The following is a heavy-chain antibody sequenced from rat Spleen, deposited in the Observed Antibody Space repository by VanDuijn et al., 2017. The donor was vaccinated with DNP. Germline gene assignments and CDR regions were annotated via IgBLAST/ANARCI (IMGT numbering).Heavy chain of an antibody. CDR3: ARQGTYYGQGAPY. D-gene: IGHD1-9*01. J-gene: IGHJ2*01. CDR1: GFTFSNYG. CDR2: ISPSGGST. Sequence: EVQLVESGGGLVQPGRSLRLSCAASGFTFSNYGMHWIRQAPTKGLEWVASISPSGGSTYYRDSVKGRFTISKDNAKSTLYLQMDSLRSEDTATYYCARQGTYYGQGAPYWGQGVMVTVSS. V-gene: IGHV5-19*01.